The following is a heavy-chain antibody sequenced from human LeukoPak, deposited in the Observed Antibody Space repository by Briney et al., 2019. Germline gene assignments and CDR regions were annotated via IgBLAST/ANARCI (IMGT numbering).Heavy chain of an antibody. D-gene: IGHD1-7*01. CDR1: GDSINSLD. CDR2: ISGSGGST. CDR3: AKPSRYSSWNYYYFDY. Sequence: ETLSLTCTVSGDSINSLDLWSWVRQAPGKGLEWVSAISGSGGSTYYADSVKGRFTISRDNSKNTLYLQMNSLRAEDTAVYYCAKPSRYSSWNYYYFDYWGQGTLVTVSS. V-gene: IGHV3-23*01. J-gene: IGHJ4*02.